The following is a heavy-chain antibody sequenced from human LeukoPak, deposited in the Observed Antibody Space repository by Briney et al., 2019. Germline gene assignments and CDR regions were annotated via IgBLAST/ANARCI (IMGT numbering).Heavy chain of an antibody. J-gene: IGHJ5*02. Sequence: GASVKVSCKASGFTFTNYDINWMRQATGQGLEWMGCIKPKSGTAGYAQKFQGRVTMTKNTSISTAYMELSSLRSEDTAIYYCARNLDLSGYYMWFDPWGQGTLVTVSS. V-gene: IGHV1-8*01. D-gene: IGHD3-3*01. CDR1: GFTFTNYD. CDR2: IKPKSGTA. CDR3: ARNLDLSGYYMWFDP.